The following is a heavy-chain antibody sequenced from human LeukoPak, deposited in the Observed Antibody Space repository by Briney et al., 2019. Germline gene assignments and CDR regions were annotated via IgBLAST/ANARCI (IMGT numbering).Heavy chain of an antibody. CDR2: IYSGGSA. Sequence: GGSVRLSCAASGFTVSSNYMSWVRQAPGKGLEWVSVIYSGGSAYYADSVKGRFTISRDNSKNTLYLQMNSLRAEDTAVYYCARDRSSSSLDYFDYWGQGTLVTVSS. CDR3: ARDRSSSSLDYFDY. CDR1: GFTVSSNY. D-gene: IGHD6-6*01. V-gene: IGHV3-53*01. J-gene: IGHJ4*02.